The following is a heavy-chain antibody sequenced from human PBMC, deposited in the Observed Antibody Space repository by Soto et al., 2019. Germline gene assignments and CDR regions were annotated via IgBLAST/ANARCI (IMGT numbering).Heavy chain of an antibody. Sequence: PGGSLRLSCAASGFTLSTFAMHWVRQAPGKGLDWVAVISYDGSNKYYADSVKGRFTISRDNSKNTLYLQMNSLRAEDTAVYYCARDPAGGSGYYYWGQGTLVTVSS. J-gene: IGHJ4*02. CDR3: ARDPAGGSGYYY. CDR2: ISYDGSNK. D-gene: IGHD3-22*01. CDR1: GFTLSTFA. V-gene: IGHV3-30-3*01.